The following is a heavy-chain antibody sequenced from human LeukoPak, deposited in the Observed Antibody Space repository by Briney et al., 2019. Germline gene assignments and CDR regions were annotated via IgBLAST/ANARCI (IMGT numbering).Heavy chain of an antibody. CDR2: INHSGST. Sequence: SETRSLTCAVYGGSFSGYYWSWIRKPPGKGLEWIGEINHSGSTNYNPSLKSRVTISVDTSKNQFSLKLSSVTAADTAVYYCARGRIAAAGTGPYYYYGMDVWGQGTTVTVSS. V-gene: IGHV4-34*01. J-gene: IGHJ6*02. D-gene: IGHD6-13*01. CDR3: ARGRIAAAGTGPYYYYGMDV. CDR1: GGSFSGYY.